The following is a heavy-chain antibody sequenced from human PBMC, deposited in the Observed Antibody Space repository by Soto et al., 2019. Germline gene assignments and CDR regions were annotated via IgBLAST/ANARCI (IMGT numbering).Heavy chain of an antibody. Sequence: GASLKISCKGSGYRFTSYWIGWVRQMPGKGLEWMGIIYPGDSDTIYSPSFQGLVTISADTSLNTAYLQWGSLRASATATYYCARGFTGSAGRFDPWGQGTVVTVSS. CDR3: ARGFTGSAGRFDP. CDR2: IYPGDSDT. D-gene: IGHD2-8*02. J-gene: IGHJ5*02. V-gene: IGHV5-51*01. CDR1: GYRFTSYW.